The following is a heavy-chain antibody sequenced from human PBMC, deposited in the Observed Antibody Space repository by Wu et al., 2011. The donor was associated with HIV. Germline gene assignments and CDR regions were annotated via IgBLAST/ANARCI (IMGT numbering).Heavy chain of an antibody. J-gene: IGHJ5*02. D-gene: IGHD3-9*01. Sequence: QVQVEQSGAEVKKPGSSVKVSCKISGGTFSSYAVSWVRQAPGQGLEWMGGIIPIFGTANYAQKFQGRVTITADKSTSTAYMELSSLRSEDTAVYYCARDISIFRVGQDSWSDPWGQGTLVTVSS. CDR2: IIPIFGTA. CDR1: GGTFSSYA. CDR3: ARDISIFRVGQDSWSDP. V-gene: IGHV1-69*14.